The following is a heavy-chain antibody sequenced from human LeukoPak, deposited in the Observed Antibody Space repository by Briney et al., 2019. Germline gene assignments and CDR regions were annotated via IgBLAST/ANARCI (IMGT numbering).Heavy chain of an antibody. CDR1: GYSLSSGYY. CDR3: ARGVFGGYSYGSVFDY. D-gene: IGHD5-18*01. CDR2: IYHSGST. V-gene: IGHV4-38-2*01. Sequence: SETLSLTCAVSGYSLSSGYYWGWIRQPPGKGLEWIGSIYHSGSTYYNPSLKSRVTISVATAKNQFSLKLSSVTAADTAVYYCARGVFGGYSYGSVFDYWGQGTLVTVSS. J-gene: IGHJ4*02.